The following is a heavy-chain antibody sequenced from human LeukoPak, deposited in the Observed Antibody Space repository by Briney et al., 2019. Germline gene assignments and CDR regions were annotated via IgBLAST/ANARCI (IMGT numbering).Heavy chain of an antibody. V-gene: IGHV4-39*07. D-gene: IGHD6-19*01. CDR1: GGSISSSSYY. J-gene: IGHJ4*02. Sequence: SETLSLTCTVSGGSISSSSYYWGWIRQPPGKGLERIGSIYYGGSTYYNPSLKSRVTISVDTSKNQFSLKLSSVTAADTAVYYCAREGIAVAGRDYWGQGTLVTVSS. CDR2: IYYGGST. CDR3: AREGIAVAGRDY.